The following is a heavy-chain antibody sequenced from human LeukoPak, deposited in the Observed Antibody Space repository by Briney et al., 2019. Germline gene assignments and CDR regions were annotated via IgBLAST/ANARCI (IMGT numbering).Heavy chain of an antibody. CDR3: ARDGYDSSGYYPLGAFDI. CDR1: GYTFTGYY. D-gene: IGHD3-22*01. CDR2: INPNSGGT. Sequence: ASVKDACKASGYTFTGYYMHWVLQAPGQGLEWLERINPNSGGTNYAQMFQGRVTMTRDTPISTAYMELSRLRSDDTAVYYCARDGYDSSGYYPLGAFDIWGQGTMVTVSS. V-gene: IGHV1-2*06. J-gene: IGHJ3*02.